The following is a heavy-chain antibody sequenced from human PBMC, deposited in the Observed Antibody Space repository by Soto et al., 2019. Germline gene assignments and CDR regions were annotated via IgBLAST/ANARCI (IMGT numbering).Heavy chain of an antibody. CDR3: VRDRLGEVTDY. V-gene: IGHV3-33*01. Sequence: QVQLVESGGGVVQPGRSLRLACAASGFNFRGYGMHWVRQAPGRGLEWVSLIWYDGSSQYYADSVKGRFTISSDNSKDTVYLQMNSLRAEDTGVYYCVRDRLGEVTDYWGQGTLVTVSS. D-gene: IGHD3-3*01. CDR1: GFNFRGYG. J-gene: IGHJ4*02. CDR2: IWYDGSSQ.